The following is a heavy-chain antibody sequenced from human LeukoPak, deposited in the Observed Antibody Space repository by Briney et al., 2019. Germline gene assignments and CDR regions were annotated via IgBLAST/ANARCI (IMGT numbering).Heavy chain of an antibody. Sequence: GGSLRLSCAASGFTVSSSYMSWVRQAPGKGLEWVSVIYSGGSTYYADSVKGRFTISRDNSKNTVYLRMNSLRAEDTAVYYCARYPPTYYYDRSGIDWGQGTLVTVFS. CDR2: IYSGGST. J-gene: IGHJ4*02. D-gene: IGHD3-22*01. CDR3: ARYPPTYYYDRSGID. CDR1: GFTVSSSY. V-gene: IGHV3-66*01.